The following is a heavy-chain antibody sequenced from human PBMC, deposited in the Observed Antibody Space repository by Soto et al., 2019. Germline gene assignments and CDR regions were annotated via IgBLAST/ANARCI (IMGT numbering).Heavy chain of an antibody. J-gene: IGHJ4*02. CDR3: ARGPATAPDAY. CDR2: INPSGGTT. D-gene: IGHD2-2*01. Sequence: SVKVSCKASGYSFNFYYMHWVRQAPGQGLEWMGIINPSGGTTTYAQKFQGRVTMTRDTSTSTVYMELSSLRSEDTAVYYCARGPATAPDAYWGLGTLVTVSS. CDR1: GYSFNFYY. V-gene: IGHV1-46*02.